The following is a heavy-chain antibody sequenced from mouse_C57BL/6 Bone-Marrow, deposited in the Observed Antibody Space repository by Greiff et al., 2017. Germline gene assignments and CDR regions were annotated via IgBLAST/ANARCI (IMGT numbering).Heavy chain of an antibody. CDR2: IYPSHSET. CDR1: GYTFTSYW. Sequence: QVQLQQPGAELVRPGSSVKLSCKASGYTFTSYWMDWVKQRPGQGLEWIGNIYPSHSETHYNQKFKDKATLTVDKSSSTAYMQLSSLTSEDSAVEYWARGGDDGPCWYFGVWGTGTTVTVSS. CDR3: ARGGDDGPCWYFGV. V-gene: IGHV1-61*01. D-gene: IGHD2-2*01. J-gene: IGHJ1*03.